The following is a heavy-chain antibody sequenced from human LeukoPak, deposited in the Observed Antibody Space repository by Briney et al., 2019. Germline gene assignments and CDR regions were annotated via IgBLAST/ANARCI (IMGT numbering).Heavy chain of an antibody. Sequence: PSQTLSLTCTVSGGSTSSGSYYWSWIRQPAGKGLEWIGRIYTSGSTNYNPSLKSRVTISVDTSKNQFSLKVTSVTAADTAVYYCARYPGMATLDYWGQGTLVTVSS. CDR3: ARYPGMATLDY. D-gene: IGHD5-24*01. J-gene: IGHJ4*02. CDR2: IYTSGST. CDR1: GGSTSSGSYY. V-gene: IGHV4-61*02.